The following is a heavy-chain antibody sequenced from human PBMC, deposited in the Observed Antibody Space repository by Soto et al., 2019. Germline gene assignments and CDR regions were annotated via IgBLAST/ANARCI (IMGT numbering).Heavy chain of an antibody. CDR1: GFNFTSSA. CDR2: IVVGSGNT. Sequence: ASVKVSCKASGFNFTSSAVQWVRQARGQRLELIGWIVVGSGNTNYAQKFQERVTITRDMSTSTAYMELSSLRSEDTAGYYCEAALRDYGDYVGFYFDYWGQGTLVTVSS. D-gene: IGHD4-17*01. J-gene: IGHJ4*02. CDR3: EAALRDYGDYVGFYFDY. V-gene: IGHV1-58*01.